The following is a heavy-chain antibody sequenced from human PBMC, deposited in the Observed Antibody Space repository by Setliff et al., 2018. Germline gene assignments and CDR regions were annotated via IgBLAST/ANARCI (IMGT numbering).Heavy chain of an antibody. J-gene: IGHJ4*02. D-gene: IGHD3-16*01. CDR1: GGSTGVSEYY. Sequence: SETLSLTCTFSGGSTGVSEYYWGWVRQSPGKGLEWIGSAYAGGGTYYNPSLQSRITISVDTSQNHFSLSLTSMTAADTAVYHCAAGIKLGIFDSWGQGVQVTVSS. CDR3: AAGIKLGIFDS. CDR2: AYAGGGT. V-gene: IGHV4-39*07.